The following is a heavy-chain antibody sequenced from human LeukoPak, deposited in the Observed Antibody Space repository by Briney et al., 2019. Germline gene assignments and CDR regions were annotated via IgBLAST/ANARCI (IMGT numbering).Heavy chain of an antibody. CDR1: GGSISTYY. CDR2: IYTSGST. J-gene: IGHJ5*02. CDR3: ARFSCTNGVCPPFDP. V-gene: IGHV4-4*07. D-gene: IGHD2-8*01. Sequence: SETLSLTCTVSGGSISTYYWSWIRQPAGKGLEWIGRIYTSGSTNYNPSLKSRVTMSVDTSKNQFSLKLSSVTAADTAVYYCARFSCTNGVCPPFDPWGQGTLVTVSS.